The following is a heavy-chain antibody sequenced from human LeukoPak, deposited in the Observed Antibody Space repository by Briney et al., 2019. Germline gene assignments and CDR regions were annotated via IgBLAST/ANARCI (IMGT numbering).Heavy chain of an antibody. Sequence: SETLSLTCTVSGGSISSGGYYWSWIRQHPGKGLEWIGYIYYSGSTYYNPSLKSRVTISVDTSKNQFSLKLSSVTAADTAVYYCAGRYSSSRIIDYWGQGTLVTVSS. CDR1: GGSISSGGYY. D-gene: IGHD6-13*01. CDR2: IYYSGST. V-gene: IGHV4-31*03. J-gene: IGHJ4*02. CDR3: AGRYSSSRIIDY.